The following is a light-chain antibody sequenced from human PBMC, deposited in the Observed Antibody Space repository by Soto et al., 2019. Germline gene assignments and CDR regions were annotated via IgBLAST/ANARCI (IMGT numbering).Light chain of an antibody. J-gene: IGKJ4*01. CDR2: GAS. CDR1: QSVSSSY. Sequence: EIVLTQSPGTLSLSPGERATLSCRASQSVSSSYLAWYQQKPGQAPRLLIHGASSRATGIPDRFSGSGSGTDFTLTISRLEREDFALYYCQQYGSSPAFGGGTKVEIK. CDR3: QQYGSSPA. V-gene: IGKV3-20*01.